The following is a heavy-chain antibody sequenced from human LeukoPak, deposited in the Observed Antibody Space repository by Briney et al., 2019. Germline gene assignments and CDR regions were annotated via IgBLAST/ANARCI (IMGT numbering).Heavy chain of an antibody. V-gene: IGHV4-59*01. CDR3: TRASRGYSYGFAEY. CDR2: MYFGGSS. Sequence: SETLSLTFTVSGXSISSYYWSWIRQPPGKGLEWIGYMYFGGSSNYNPSLKSRVTISVDTSKNQLSLNLNSVTAADTAVYYCTRASRGYSYGFAEYWGQGTLVTVSS. J-gene: IGHJ4*02. D-gene: IGHD5-18*01. CDR1: GXSISSYY.